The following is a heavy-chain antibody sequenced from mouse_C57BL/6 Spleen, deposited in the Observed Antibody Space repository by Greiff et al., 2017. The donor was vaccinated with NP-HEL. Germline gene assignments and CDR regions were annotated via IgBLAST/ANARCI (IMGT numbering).Heavy chain of an antibody. CDR3: ARGPCGPGYCGAMDY. Sequence: VQLQQPGAELVKPGASVKLSCKASGYTFTSYWMHWVKQRPGQGLEWIGMIHPNSGSTNYNEKFKSKATLTVDKSSSTAYMQLSSLTSEDSAVYYCARGPCGPGYCGAMDYWGQGTSVTVSS. CDR2: IHPNSGST. CDR1: GYTFTSYW. V-gene: IGHV1-64*01. D-gene: IGHD2-3*01. J-gene: IGHJ4*01.